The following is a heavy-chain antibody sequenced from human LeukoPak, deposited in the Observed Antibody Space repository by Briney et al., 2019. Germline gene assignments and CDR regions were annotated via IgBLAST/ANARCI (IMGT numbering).Heavy chain of an antibody. J-gene: IGHJ4*02. CDR2: IKLDGSEK. CDR1: GFTFSGYW. V-gene: IGHV3-7*01. Sequence: GGSLRLSCAASGFTFSGYWMTWVRQAPGKGLEWLANIKLDGSEKYYVDSVKGRFTISRDNAKNSLYLQMNSLRAEDTAVYYCARVSVVSYYFDYWGQGTLVTVSS. CDR3: ARVSVVSYYFDY. D-gene: IGHD2-8*02.